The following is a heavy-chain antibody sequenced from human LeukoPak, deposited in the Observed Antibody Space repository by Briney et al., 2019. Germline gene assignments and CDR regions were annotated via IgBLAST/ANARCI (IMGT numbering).Heavy chain of an antibody. V-gene: IGHV3-30*04. D-gene: IGHD3-10*01. CDR2: ISYHGTGQ. CDR3: ARSLWFGELLFLYDY. CDR1: GFTFSDYT. Sequence: PGGSLRLSCAASGFTFSDYTIHWVRQAPGKGLEWVAVISYHGTGQYYADSVKGRFSISRDNSKNTLYLQMNSLRAEDTAVYYCARSLWFGELLFLYDYWGQGTLVTVSS. J-gene: IGHJ4*02.